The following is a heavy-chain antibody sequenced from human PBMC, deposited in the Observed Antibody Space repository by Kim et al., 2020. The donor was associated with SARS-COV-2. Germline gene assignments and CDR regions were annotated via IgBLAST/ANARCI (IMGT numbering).Heavy chain of an antibody. Sequence: SETLSLTCTVSGGSISSYYWSWLRQPPGKGLEWIGYIYYSGSTNYNPSLKSRVTISVETSKNQFSLKLSSVTAADTAVYYCARASRSTIFGVVTAPGAFDSWGQGKMVSVSS. V-gene: IGHV4-59*01. CDR2: IYYSGST. J-gene: IGHJ3*02. CDR1: GGSISSYY. CDR3: ARASRSTIFGVVTAPGAFDS. D-gene: IGHD3-3*01.